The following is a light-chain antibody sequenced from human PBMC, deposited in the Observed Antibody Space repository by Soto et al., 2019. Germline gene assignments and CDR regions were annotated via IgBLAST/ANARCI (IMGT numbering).Light chain of an antibody. J-gene: IGKJ4*01. V-gene: IGKV1-9*01. CDR3: QQLNSFPLT. CDR1: HGISSS. Sequence: DLQLTQSPSFLSASVGDRVTITCRASHGISSSLAWYQHTPVKPPKPLIYVASALQIGVPPRFSGSGSGTEFTLSIGSLQPEDFATYYWQQLNSFPLTYGGGTKVE. CDR2: VAS.